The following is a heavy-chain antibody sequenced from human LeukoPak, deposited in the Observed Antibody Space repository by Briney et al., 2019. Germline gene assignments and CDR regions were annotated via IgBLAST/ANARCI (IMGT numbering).Heavy chain of an antibody. CDR2: IGAYNGNT. D-gene: IGHD5-18*01. V-gene: IGHV1-18*01. Sequence: ASVKVSCKASGYTFTSYGISWVRQAPGQGLEWMGWIGAYNGNTNYAQKLQGRVTMTTDTSTSTAYMELRSLRSDDTAVYYCARDSIGYSYGYAYVDDAFDIWGQGTMVTVSS. J-gene: IGHJ3*02. CDR3: ARDSIGYSYGYAYVDDAFDI. CDR1: GYTFTSYG.